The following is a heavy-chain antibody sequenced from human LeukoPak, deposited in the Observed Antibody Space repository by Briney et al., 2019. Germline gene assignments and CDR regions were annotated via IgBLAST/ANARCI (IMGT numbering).Heavy chain of an antibody. J-gene: IGHJ5*02. D-gene: IGHD3-3*01. CDR1: GYSISSGYY. Sequence: PSETLSLTCAVSGYSISSGYYWGWIRQPPGKGLEWIGSIYHSGSTYYNPSLKSRVTISVDTSKNQFSLKLSSVTAADTAVYYCARHRTKQVYDFWSGRVFDPLGQGTLVTVSS. CDR3: ARHRTKQVYDFWSGRVFDP. CDR2: IYHSGST. V-gene: IGHV4-38-2*01.